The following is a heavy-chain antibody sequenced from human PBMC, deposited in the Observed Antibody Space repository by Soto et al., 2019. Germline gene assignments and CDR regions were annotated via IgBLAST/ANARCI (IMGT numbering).Heavy chain of an antibody. D-gene: IGHD3-10*01. CDR3: TKDTFGAWDS. CDR1: GFSFKTSD. CDR2: ISAAGGII. Sequence: AGGSLILSCTASGFSFKTSDMSWVRQAPGKGLEWVSYISAAGGIILDADSVTGRFTISRDSAKNTLYLQMNGLSAEDTAIYYCTKDTFGAWDSWGQGTLVTVSS. J-gene: IGHJ4*02. V-gene: IGHV3-23*01.